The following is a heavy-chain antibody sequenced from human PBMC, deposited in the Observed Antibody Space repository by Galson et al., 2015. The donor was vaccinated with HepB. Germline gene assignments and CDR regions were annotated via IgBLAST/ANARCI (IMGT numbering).Heavy chain of an antibody. V-gene: IGHV1-69*13. Sequence: SVKVSCKASGGTFSSYAISWVRQAPGQGLEWMGGIIPIFGTANYAQKFQGRVTITADESTSTAYMELSSLRSEDTAVYYCASREWYDGAFDIWGQGTMVTVSS. CDR3: ASREWYDGAFDI. D-gene: IGHD3-3*01. J-gene: IGHJ3*02. CDR1: GGTFSSYA. CDR2: IIPIFGTA.